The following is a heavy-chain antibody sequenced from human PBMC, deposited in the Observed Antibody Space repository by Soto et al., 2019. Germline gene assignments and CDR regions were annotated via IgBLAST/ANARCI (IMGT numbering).Heavy chain of an antibody. CDR1: GFTFSSYS. CDR3: ARAPLETDYSNEYYYYYYGMDV. V-gene: IGHV3-48*02. CDR2: ICSSSSTI. J-gene: IGHJ6*02. Sequence: EVQLVESGGGLVQPGGSLRLSCAASGFTFSSYSMNWVRQAPGKGLEWVSYICSSSSTIYYADSVKGRFTISRDNAKNSLYLQMNSLRDEDTAVYYCARAPLETDYSNEYYYYYYGMDVWGQGTTVTVSS. D-gene: IGHD4-4*01.